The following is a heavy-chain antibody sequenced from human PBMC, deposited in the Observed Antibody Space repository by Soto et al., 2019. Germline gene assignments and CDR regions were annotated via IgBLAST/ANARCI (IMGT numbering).Heavy chain of an antibody. J-gene: IGHJ4*02. D-gene: IGHD1-1*01. CDR3: ARAPLGWLERRGRYFDY. CDR2: ISYDGSNK. CDR1: GFTFSSYA. Sequence: QVQLVESGGGVVQPGRSLRLSCAASGFTFSSYAMHWARQAPGKGLEWVAVISYDGSNKYYADSVKGRFTISRDNSKNTLYLQMNSLRAEDTAVYYCARAPLGWLERRGRYFDYWGQGTLVTVSS. V-gene: IGHV3-30-3*01.